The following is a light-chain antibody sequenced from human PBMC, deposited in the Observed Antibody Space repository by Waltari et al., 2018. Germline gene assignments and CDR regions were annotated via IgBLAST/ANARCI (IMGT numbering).Light chain of an antibody. CDR2: YDS. Sequence: SYVVTQSPSVSVAPGETARITCGGDNIGSKSWHWSQQRPGQAPVLVISYDSDRPSGIPERFSGSNSGNTATLTISWVEADDEADYYCLVWHSTTDHHGVFGGGTKLTVL. CDR1: NIGSKS. V-gene: IGLV3-21*04. CDR3: LVWHSTTDHHGV. J-gene: IGLJ2*01.